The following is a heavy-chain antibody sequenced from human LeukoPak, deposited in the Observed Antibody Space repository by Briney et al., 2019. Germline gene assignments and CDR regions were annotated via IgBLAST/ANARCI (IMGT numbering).Heavy chain of an antibody. V-gene: IGHV3-30-3*01. CDR2: IPYDGSNK. Sequence: PGRSLRLSCAASGFTFSSYAMHWVRQAPGKGLEWVAVIPYDGSNKYYADSVKGRFTISRDNSKNTLYLQMNSLRAEDTAVYYCARSVQQLAYYFDYWGQGTLVTVSS. D-gene: IGHD6-13*01. J-gene: IGHJ4*02. CDR1: GFTFSSYA. CDR3: ARSVQQLAYYFDY.